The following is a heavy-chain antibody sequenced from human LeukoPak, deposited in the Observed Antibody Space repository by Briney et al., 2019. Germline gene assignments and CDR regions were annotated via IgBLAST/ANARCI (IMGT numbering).Heavy chain of an antibody. CDR2: IYYSGST. J-gene: IGHJ4*02. Sequence: SETLSLTCTVSGGSISSYYWSWIRQPPGKGLEWIGYIYYSGSTNYNPSLKSRVTISVDTSKNQFSLKLSSLTAADTAVYYCARAGGYYDSSGYSSGFDYWGQGTLVTVSS. CDR3: ARAGGYYDSSGYSSGFDY. CDR1: GGSISSYY. D-gene: IGHD3-22*01. V-gene: IGHV4-59*08.